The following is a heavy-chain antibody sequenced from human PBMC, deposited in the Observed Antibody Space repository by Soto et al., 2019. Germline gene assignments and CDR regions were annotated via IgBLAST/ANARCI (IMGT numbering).Heavy chain of an antibody. V-gene: IGHV1-69*02. CDR3: ASGTGVLTYYDFKGLPNYYYYMDV. Sequence: ASVKVSCKASGGTFSSYTISWVRQAPGQGLEWMGRIIPILGIANYAQKFQGRVTITADKSTSTAYMELSSLRSEDTAVYYCASGTGVLTYYDFKGLPNYYYYMDVWGKGTTVTVSS. D-gene: IGHD3-3*01. CDR1: GGTFSSYT. J-gene: IGHJ6*03. CDR2: IIPILGIA.